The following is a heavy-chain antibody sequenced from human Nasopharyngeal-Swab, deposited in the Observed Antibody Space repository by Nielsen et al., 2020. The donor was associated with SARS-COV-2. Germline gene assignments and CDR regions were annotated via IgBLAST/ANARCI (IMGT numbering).Heavy chain of an antibody. J-gene: IGHJ3*02. CDR1: GYTFTSYY. Sequence: ASVKVSCKASGYTFTSYYMHWVRQAPGQGLEWMGIINPSGGSTSYAQKFQGRVTMTRDTSTSTVYMELSSLRSEDTAVYYCASPHNWGDAFDIWGQRTMVTFSS. CDR2: INPSGGST. CDR3: ASPHNWGDAFDI. D-gene: IGHD7-27*01. V-gene: IGHV1-46*01.